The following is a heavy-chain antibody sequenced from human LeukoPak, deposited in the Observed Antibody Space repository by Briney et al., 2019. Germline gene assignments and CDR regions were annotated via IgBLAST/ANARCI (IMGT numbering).Heavy chain of an antibody. J-gene: IGHJ5*02. D-gene: IGHD2-15*01. CDR3: ARGGAVVVAARYRWFDP. V-gene: IGHV4-34*01. CDR1: GGSFSGYY. Sequence: SETLSLTCAVYGGSFSGYYWSWIRQPPGKGLEWIGEINHSGSTNYNPPLKSRVTISVDTSKNQFSLKLSSVTAADTAVYYCARGGAVVVAARYRWFDPWGQGTLVTVSS. CDR2: INHSGST.